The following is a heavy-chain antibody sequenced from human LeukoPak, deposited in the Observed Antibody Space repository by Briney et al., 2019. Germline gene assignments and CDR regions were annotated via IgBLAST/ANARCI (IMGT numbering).Heavy chain of an antibody. CDR2: IYTGGST. CDR1: GGSISSYY. Sequence: PSETLSLTCTVSGGSISSYYWSWIRQPAGKGLEWIGRIYTGGSTNYNPSLKSRVTMSVDTSKNQFSLKLSSVTAADTAVYYCARGPAKQWLVPGGRAFDIWGQGTMVTVSS. CDR3: ARGPAKQWLVPGGRAFDI. J-gene: IGHJ3*02. V-gene: IGHV4-4*07. D-gene: IGHD6-19*01.